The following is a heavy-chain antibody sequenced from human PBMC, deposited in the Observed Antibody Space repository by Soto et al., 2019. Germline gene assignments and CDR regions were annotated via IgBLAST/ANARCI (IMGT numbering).Heavy chain of an antibody. Sequence: EVQLLESGGGLIQPGWSLRLSCAASGFTFSNYAMSWVRQAPGRGLEWVSALSGSGDSTFYADSVRGRFTISRDNSKNTLYLQMNSLRAEDTAVFYCVKDPSECLRTPLGVFEFWGQGTMVTVSS. CDR3: VKDPSECLRTPLGVFEF. D-gene: IGHD5-12*01. V-gene: IGHV3-23*01. CDR1: GFTFSNYA. CDR2: LSGSGDST. J-gene: IGHJ3*01.